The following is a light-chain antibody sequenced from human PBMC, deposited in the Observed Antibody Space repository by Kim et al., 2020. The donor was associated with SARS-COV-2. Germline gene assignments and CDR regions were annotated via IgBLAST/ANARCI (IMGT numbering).Light chain of an antibody. V-gene: IGKV1-6*01. Sequence: ASRGDRFTITGRASQGIRNELWWYQQRPGKAPKVLIYAASSLQSGVPSRFRGSGSGTDFTLTISSLQPEDFATYYCLQDGNYPWTFGRGTKVDIK. CDR1: QGIRNE. J-gene: IGKJ1*01. CDR2: AAS. CDR3: LQDGNYPWT.